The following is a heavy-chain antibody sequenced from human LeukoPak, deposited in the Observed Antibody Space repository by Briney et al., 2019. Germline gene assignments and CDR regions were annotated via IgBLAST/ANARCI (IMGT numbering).Heavy chain of an antibody. V-gene: IGHV3-30*03. CDR3: ARGGGGYDSGEYNWFDP. D-gene: IGHD5-12*01. CDR1: GFTFSSYG. J-gene: IGHJ5*02. CDR2: ISYDGSNK. Sequence: GGSLRLSCAASGFTFSSYGMHWVRQAPGEGLEWVAVISYDGSNKYYADSVKGRFTISRDNSKNTLYLQMNSLRAEDTAVYYCARGGGGYDSGEYNWFDPWGQGNLVIVSS.